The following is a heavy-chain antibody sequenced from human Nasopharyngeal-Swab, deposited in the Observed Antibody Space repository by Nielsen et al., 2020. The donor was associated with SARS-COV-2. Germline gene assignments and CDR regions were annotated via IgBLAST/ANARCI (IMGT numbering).Heavy chain of an antibody. D-gene: IGHD3-22*01. Sequence: GGSLRLSCAASGFPFSNAWMSWVRQAPGTGLEWVGRITCKTVGGTTDYDAPVKGRFTISRDDSKNTLHLQMNSLKTEDTAVYYCTTDSMYYYDSSGYYSNLRYFDYWGQGTLVTVSS. V-gene: IGHV3-15*01. CDR1: GFPFSNAW. CDR2: ITCKTVGGTT. CDR3: TTDSMYYYDSSGYYSNLRYFDY. J-gene: IGHJ4*02.